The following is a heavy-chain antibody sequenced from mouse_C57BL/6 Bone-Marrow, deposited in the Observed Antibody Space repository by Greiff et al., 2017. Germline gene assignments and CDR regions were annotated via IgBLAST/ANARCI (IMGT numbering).Heavy chain of an antibody. J-gene: IGHJ1*03. CDR2: IWWDDDK. CDR1: GFSLSTFGMG. V-gene: IGHV8-8*01. CDR3: ARVFTTVVAWYFDV. D-gene: IGHD1-1*01. Sequence: QVTLKVSGPGILQPSQTLSLTCSFSGFSLSTFGMGVGWIRQPSGKGLEWLAHIWWDDDKYYNPALKSRLTISKDTSKNQVFLKIADVDTADTATYYCARVFTTVVAWYFDVWGTGTTVTVSS.